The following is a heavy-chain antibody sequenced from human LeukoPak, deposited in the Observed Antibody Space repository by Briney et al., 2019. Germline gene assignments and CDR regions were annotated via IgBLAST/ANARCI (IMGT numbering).Heavy chain of an antibody. CDR1: GGSFSGYY. V-gene: IGHV4-34*01. J-gene: IGHJ6*03. CDR2: INHSGST. CDR3: ARKRSSGYHYYYYYMDV. D-gene: IGHD3-22*01. Sequence: SETLSLTCAVYGGSFSGYYWSWIRQPPGKGLEWIGEINHSGSTNYNPSLKSRVTISVDTSKNQFSLKLSSVTAAEQAVYYCARKRSSGYHYYYYYMDVWGKGTTVTVSS.